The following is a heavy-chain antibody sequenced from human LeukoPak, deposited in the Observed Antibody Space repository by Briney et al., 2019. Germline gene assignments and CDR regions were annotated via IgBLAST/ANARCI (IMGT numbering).Heavy chain of an antibody. D-gene: IGHD1-7*01. CDR2: INHSGST. CDR1: GGSFSGYY. J-gene: IGHJ4*02. Sequence: SETLSLTCAVYGGSFSGYYWSWIRQPPGKGLEWIGEINHSGSTNYNPSLRSRATISVDTSKNQFSLKLSSVTAADTAVYYCARVVTGTTLLDYWGQGTLVTVSS. V-gene: IGHV4-34*01. CDR3: ARVVTGTTLLDY.